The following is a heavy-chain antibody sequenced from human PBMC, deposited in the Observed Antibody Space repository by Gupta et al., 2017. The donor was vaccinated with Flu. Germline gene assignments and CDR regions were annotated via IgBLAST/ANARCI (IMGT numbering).Heavy chain of an antibody. J-gene: IGHJ5*02. Sequence: VQLMQSETDVKNPGASVKVSCKASGYTFTDYYIHWVRLAPGQGLEWVGLVNPHSGSINYDHKFQGRVTLAMDTSINTAYMELTRLTSDDTAVYYCARERCCSTESFYKWFDPWGQGTLVNVSS. D-gene: IGHD2-2*01. CDR3: ARERCCSTESFYKWFDP. CDR1: GYTFTDYY. V-gene: IGHV1-2*06. CDR2: VNPHSGSI.